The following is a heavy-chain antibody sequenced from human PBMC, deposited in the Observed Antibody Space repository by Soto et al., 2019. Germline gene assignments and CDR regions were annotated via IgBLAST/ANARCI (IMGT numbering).Heavy chain of an antibody. Sequence: QVQLVESGGGVVQPGRSLRLSCAASGFTFSSYGMHWVRQAPGKGREWVAVISYDGSNKYYADPVKGRFTISRDNSKNTLYLQMNSLRAEDTAVYYCAKDIAVAGTEDWFDPWGQGTMVTVSS. CDR3: AKDIAVAGTEDWFDP. CDR1: GFTFSSYG. CDR2: ISYDGSNK. V-gene: IGHV3-30*18. D-gene: IGHD6-19*01. J-gene: IGHJ5*02.